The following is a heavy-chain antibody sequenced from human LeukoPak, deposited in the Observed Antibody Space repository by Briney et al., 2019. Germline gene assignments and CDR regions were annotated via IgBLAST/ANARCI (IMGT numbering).Heavy chain of an antibody. V-gene: IGHV4-31*03. J-gene: IGHJ4*02. Sequence: PSQTLSLTCTVSGGSISSGGYYWNWIRQHPGKGLEWIGFIYYSGSTYHNPSLKSRVSISVDTSKTQFSLKLSSVTAADTAVYDCARARDIVVSSNIYYFDYWGQGTLVTVSS. CDR1: GGSISSGGYY. CDR3: ARARDIVVSSNIYYFDY. D-gene: IGHD2-2*01. CDR2: IYYSGST.